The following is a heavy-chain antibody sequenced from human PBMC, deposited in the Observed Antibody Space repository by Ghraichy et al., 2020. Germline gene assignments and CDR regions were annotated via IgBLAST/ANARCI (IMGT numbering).Heavy chain of an antibody. CDR1: GFIFSNYG. J-gene: IGHJ4*02. D-gene: IGHD1-26*01. V-gene: IGHV3-30*02. CDR3: VAGPTAAIRWEGFDY. Sequence: GGSLRLSCAASGFIFSNYGMHWVRQAPGKGLEWVAGIRYDGSNQYYTDSVKGRFTISRDNSKNTLYLQMNSLSAEDTALYYCVAGPTAAIRWEGFDYWGQGTLVTVSS. CDR2: IRYDGSNQ.